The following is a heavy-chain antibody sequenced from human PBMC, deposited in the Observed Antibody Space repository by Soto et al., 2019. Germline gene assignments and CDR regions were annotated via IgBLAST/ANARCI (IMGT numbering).Heavy chain of an antibody. J-gene: IGHJ6*02. CDR1: GYTFTSYG. CDR2: ISAYNGNT. CDR3: ATSSSCSSTSCYTRPYYYYYGMDV. V-gene: IGHV1-18*01. Sequence: QVQLVQSGAEVKKPGASVKVSCKASGYTFTSYGISWVRQAPGQGLEWMGWISAYNGNTNYAQKLQGRVTMTTDTSASTAYIELRSLRSDDTAVYYCATSSSCSSTSCYTRPYYYYYGMDVWGQGTTVTVSS. D-gene: IGHD2-2*02.